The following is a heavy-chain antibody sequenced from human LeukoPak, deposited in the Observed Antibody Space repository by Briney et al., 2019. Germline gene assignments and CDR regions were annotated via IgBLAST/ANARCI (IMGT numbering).Heavy chain of an antibody. CDR3: ASRNSSGFDY. V-gene: IGHV4-34*01. Sequence: PSETLSLTCAVYGGSFSGYYWSWIRQPPGKGLEWIGEINHSGGTNYNPSLKSRVTISVDTSKNQFSLKLSSVTAADTAVYYCASRNSSGFDYWGQGTLVTVSS. CDR2: INHSGGT. D-gene: IGHD6-19*01. CDR1: GGSFSGYY. J-gene: IGHJ4*02.